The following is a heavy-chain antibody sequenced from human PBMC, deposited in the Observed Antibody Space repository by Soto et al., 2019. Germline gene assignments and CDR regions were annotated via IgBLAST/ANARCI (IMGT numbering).Heavy chain of an antibody. J-gene: IGHJ4*02. CDR1: GFTFSSYA. CDR3: AKVRDDILTGYLFDY. D-gene: IGHD3-9*01. Sequence: GGSLRLSCAASGFTFSSYAMSWVRQAPGKGLEWVSAISGSGGSTYYADSVKGRFTISRDNSKNTLYLQMNSLRAEDTALYYCAKVRDDILTGYLFDYWGQGTLVTVSS. V-gene: IGHV3-23*01. CDR2: ISGSGGST.